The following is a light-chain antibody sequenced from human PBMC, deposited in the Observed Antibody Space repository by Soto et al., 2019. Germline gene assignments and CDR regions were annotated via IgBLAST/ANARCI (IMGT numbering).Light chain of an antibody. CDR1: QTVSSY. CDR3: QQRSNWPIT. CDR2: DAS. V-gene: IGKV3-11*01. Sequence: EIVTTQSPATLSVSPGERATLSCRASQTVSSYLAWYQQKPGQAPRLLIYDASNRATGIPARFSGSGSGTDFTVTISSLEPEDSAVYYCQQRSNWPITFGQGTRWRL. J-gene: IGKJ5*01.